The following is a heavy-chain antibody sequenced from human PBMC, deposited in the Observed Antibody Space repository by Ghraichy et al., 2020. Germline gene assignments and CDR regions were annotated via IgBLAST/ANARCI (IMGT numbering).Heavy chain of an antibody. CDR3: ARDMARLYYDSSGDVY. Sequence: GGSLRLSCAASGFTFSSYWMSWVRQAPGKGLEWVANIKQDGSEKYYVDSVKGRFTISRDNAKNSLYLQMNSLRAEDTAVYYCARDMARLYYDSSGDVYWGQGTLVTVSS. V-gene: IGHV3-7*01. J-gene: IGHJ4*02. CDR1: GFTFSSYW. D-gene: IGHD3-22*01. CDR2: IKQDGSEK.